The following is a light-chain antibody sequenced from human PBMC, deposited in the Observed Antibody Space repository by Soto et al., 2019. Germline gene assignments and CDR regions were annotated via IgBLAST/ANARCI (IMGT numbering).Light chain of an antibody. CDR1: QSIASH. CDR3: QHRNTWPPPIT. Sequence: IACTKWPCPLSLYKGERAWLSCRASQSIASHLAWYQQKPGQAPRLLIHDASSRATGIPARFSGSGSGTDFTLTISSLDPEDFAVYYCQHRNTWPPPITFGPGTRLEIK. V-gene: IGKV3-11*01. J-gene: IGKJ5*01. CDR2: DAS.